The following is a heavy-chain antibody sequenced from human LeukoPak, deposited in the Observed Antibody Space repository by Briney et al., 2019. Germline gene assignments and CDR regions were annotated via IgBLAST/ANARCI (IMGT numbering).Heavy chain of an antibody. CDR1: GFTFSSYA. D-gene: IGHD3-10*01. CDR3: AKSSSITMVRVETNWFDP. Sequence: GGSLRLSCAASGFTFSSYAMSWVRQAPGKGQGWVSAISGSGGSTYYADSVKGRFTISRDNSKNTLYLQMNSLRAEDTAVYYCAKSSSITMVRVETNWFDPWGQGTLVTVSS. CDR2: ISGSGGST. J-gene: IGHJ5*02. V-gene: IGHV3-23*01.